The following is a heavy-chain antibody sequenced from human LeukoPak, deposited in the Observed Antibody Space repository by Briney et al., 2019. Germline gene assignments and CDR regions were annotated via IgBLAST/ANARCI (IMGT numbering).Heavy chain of an antibody. D-gene: IGHD2-2*01. CDR3: ARQKRIKYCSSTSCYVFDY. CDR2: IYHSGST. Sequence: PSETLSLTCAVSGYSISSGYHWGWIRQPPGKGLEWIGSIYHSGSTYYNPSLKSRVTISVDTSKNQFSLKLSSVTAADTAVYYCARQKRIKYCSSTSCYVFDYWGQGTLVTVSS. CDR1: GYSISSGYH. J-gene: IGHJ4*02. V-gene: IGHV4-38-2*01.